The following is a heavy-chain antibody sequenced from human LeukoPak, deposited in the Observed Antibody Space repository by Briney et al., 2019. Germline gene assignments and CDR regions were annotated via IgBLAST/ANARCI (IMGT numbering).Heavy chain of an antibody. V-gene: IGHV3-11*04. CDR3: ARNLRDNYYYYYMDV. CDR1: GFIFSYYY. J-gene: IGHJ6*03. D-gene: IGHD2-15*01. Sequence: KPGGSLRLSCAASGFIFSYYYMSWIRQAPGKGLEWVSYISSSGSTIYYADSVKGRFTISRDNAKNSLYLQMNSLRAEDTAVYYCARNLRDNYYYYYMDVWGKGTTVTVSS. CDR2: ISSSGSTI.